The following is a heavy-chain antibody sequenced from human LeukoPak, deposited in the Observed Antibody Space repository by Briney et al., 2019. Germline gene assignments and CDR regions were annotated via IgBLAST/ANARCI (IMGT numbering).Heavy chain of an antibody. CDR2: IYYSGST. J-gene: IGHJ5*02. Sequence: SETLSLTCIVSGGSISSSSYYWGWIRQPPGKGLEWIGSIYYSGSTYYNPSLKSRVTISVDTSKNQFSLRLSSVTAADTALYYCARGLPKHDYGDYGGTWFDPWGQGTLVTVSS. V-gene: IGHV4-39*07. D-gene: IGHD4-17*01. CDR1: GGSISSSSYY. CDR3: ARGLPKHDYGDYGGTWFDP.